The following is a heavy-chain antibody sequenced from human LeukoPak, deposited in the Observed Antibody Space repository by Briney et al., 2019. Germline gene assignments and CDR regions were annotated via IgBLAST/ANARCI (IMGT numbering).Heavy chain of an antibody. CDR1: GFTFSSYW. J-gene: IGHJ4*02. Sequence: GRSLRLSCAASGFTFSSYWMSWVRQAPGKGLEGVANIKQDGSEKYYVDSVKGRFTISRDNAKNSLYLQMNSLRAEDTAVYYCARDVRSGYDSPFDYWGQGTLVTVSS. D-gene: IGHD5-12*01. CDR3: ARDVRSGYDSPFDY. V-gene: IGHV3-7*01. CDR2: IKQDGSEK.